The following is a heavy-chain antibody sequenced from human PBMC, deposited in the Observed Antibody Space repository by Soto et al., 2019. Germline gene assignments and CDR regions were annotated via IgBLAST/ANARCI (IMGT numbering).Heavy chain of an antibody. V-gene: IGHV1-69*12. CDR3: ARIPMTTVTSYYFDY. D-gene: IGHD4-4*01. CDR2: IIPIFGTA. J-gene: IGHJ4*02. CDR1: GGTFSSYA. Sequence: QVQLVQSGAEVKKPGSSVKVSCKASGGTFSSYAISWVRQAPGQGLEWMGGIIPIFGTANYAQKFQGRVTITADESTSTAYKELSSLRSEDTAVYYCARIPMTTVTSYYFDYWGQGTLVTVSS.